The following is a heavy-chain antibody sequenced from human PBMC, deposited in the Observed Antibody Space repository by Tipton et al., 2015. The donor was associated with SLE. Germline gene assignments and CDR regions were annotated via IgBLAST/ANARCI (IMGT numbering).Heavy chain of an antibody. J-gene: IGHJ3*02. Sequence: TLSLTCTVSGGSISSSSYYWAWIRQPPGKGLEWIGHIFHIGSAYYNPSLKSRVTISIDTSTNQFSLKVKSVTAADTAVYYCVRQLTTETTFVLDVFDIWGQGTMVTVSS. D-gene: IGHD4-17*01. V-gene: IGHV4-39*07. CDR3: VRQLTTETTFVLDVFDI. CDR1: GGSISSSSYY. CDR2: IFHIGSA.